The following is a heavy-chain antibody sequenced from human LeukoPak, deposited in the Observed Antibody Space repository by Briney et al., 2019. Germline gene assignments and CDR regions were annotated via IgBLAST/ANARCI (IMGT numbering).Heavy chain of an antibody. D-gene: IGHD6-13*01. J-gene: IGHJ2*01. V-gene: IGHV1-24*01. CDR2: FDPEDGET. CDR1: GYTLTEVS. CDR3: ATANSIAAAGTNWYFDL. Sequence: GASVNVSCKVSGYTLTEVSMHWVRQAPGKGLEWMGGFDPEDGETIYAQKFQGRITMTEDTSTDTAYMELSSLRSEDTAVYYCATANSIAAAGTNWYFDLWGRGTLVTVSS.